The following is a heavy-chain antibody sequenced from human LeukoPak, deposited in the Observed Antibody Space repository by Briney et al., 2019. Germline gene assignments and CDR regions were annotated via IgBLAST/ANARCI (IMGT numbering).Heavy chain of an antibody. D-gene: IGHD6-13*01. V-gene: IGHV4-34*01. J-gene: IGHJ4*02. Sequence: SETLSLTCAVYGGSFSGYYWSWIRQPPGKGLEWIGEINHSGSTNYNPSLKSRVTISVDTSKNQFSLKLISVTAADTAVYYCARDKPSSSWYSEDTFDYWGQGTLVTVSS. CDR3: ARDKPSSSWYSEDTFDY. CDR2: INHSGST. CDR1: GGSFSGYY.